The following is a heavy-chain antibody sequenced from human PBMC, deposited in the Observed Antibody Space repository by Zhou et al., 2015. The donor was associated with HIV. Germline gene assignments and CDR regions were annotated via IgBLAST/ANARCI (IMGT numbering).Heavy chain of an antibody. J-gene: IGHJ4*02. CDR3: ARDSKGDHDFWSGYYQ. CDR2: IIPIFGTA. CDR1: GGTFSSYA. D-gene: IGHD3-3*01. V-gene: IGHV1-69*06. Sequence: QVQLVQSGAEVKKPGSSVKVSCKASGGTFSSYAISWVRQAPGQGLEWMGRIIPIFGTANYAQKFQGRVTITADKSTSTAYMELSSLRSEDTAVYYCARDSKGDHDFWSGYYQWGQGTLVTVSS.